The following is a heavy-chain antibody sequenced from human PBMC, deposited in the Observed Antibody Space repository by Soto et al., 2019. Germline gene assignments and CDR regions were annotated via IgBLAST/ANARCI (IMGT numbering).Heavy chain of an antibody. CDR2: ISYDGSNK. CDR3: AKGGGYSYAVGFDY. CDR1: GFTFSSYG. J-gene: IGHJ4*02. Sequence: QVQLVESGGGVVQPGRSLRLSCAASGFTFSSYGMHWVRQAPGKGLEWVAVISYDGSNKYYADSVKGRFTISRDNSKNTLYLQMNSLIAEDTAVYYCAKGGGYSYAVGFDYWGQGTLVTVSS. D-gene: IGHD5-18*01. V-gene: IGHV3-30*18.